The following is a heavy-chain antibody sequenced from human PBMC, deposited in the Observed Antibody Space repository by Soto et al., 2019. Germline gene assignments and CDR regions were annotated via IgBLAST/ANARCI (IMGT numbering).Heavy chain of an antibody. CDR1: GYSFTSYW. CDR3: AREGPYCSGGSFYYPH. V-gene: IGHV5-51*01. Sequence: PGESLKISCKGSGYSFTSYWIGWVRQMPGKGLEWMGIIYPGDSDTRYSPSFQGQVAISADKSISTAYLQWSSLKASDTAMYYCAREGPYCSGGSFYYPHWGQGTLVTVSS. D-gene: IGHD2-15*01. CDR2: IYPGDSDT. J-gene: IGHJ1*01.